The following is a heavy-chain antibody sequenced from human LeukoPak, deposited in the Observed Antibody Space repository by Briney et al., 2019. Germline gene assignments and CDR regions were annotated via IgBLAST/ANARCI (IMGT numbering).Heavy chain of an antibody. V-gene: IGHV3-23*01. CDR2: ISGSGGST. CDR1: GFTFSSYA. Sequence: GGSLRLSCAASGFTFSSYAMSWVRQAPGKGLEWVSAISGSGGSTYYVDSVKGRFTISRDNSKNTLYLQMNSLRAEDTAVYYCAKGTRDSTDYPFDYWGQGTLVTVSS. CDR3: AKGTRDSTDYPFDY. D-gene: IGHD2-2*01. J-gene: IGHJ4*02.